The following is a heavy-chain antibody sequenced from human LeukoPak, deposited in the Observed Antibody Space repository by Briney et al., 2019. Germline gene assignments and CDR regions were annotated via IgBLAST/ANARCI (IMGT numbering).Heavy chain of an antibody. CDR2: INPNSGGT. Sequence: ALVKVSCKASGYTFTGYYMHWVRQAPGQGLEWMGWINPNSGGTNYAQKFQGRVTMTRDTSISTAYMELSRLRSDDTAAYYCASQEMATISYYYYYYMDVWGKGTTVTVSS. V-gene: IGHV1-2*02. CDR3: ASQEMATISYYYYYYMDV. CDR1: GYTFTGYY. D-gene: IGHD5-24*01. J-gene: IGHJ6*03.